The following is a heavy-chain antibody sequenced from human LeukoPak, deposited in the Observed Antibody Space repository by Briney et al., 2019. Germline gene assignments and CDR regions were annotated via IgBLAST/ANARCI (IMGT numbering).Heavy chain of an antibody. CDR2: IYTSRST. V-gene: IGHV4-4*07. CDR3: ARQYQLLSRNWFDP. CDR1: GGSISSYY. J-gene: IGHJ5*02. Sequence: SETLSLTCTVSGGSISSYYWSWIRQPAGKGLEWIGRIYTSRSTNYNPSLKSRVTMSVDTSKNQFSLKLSSVTAADTAVYYCARQYQLLSRNWFDPWGQGPLVTVSS. D-gene: IGHD2-2*01.